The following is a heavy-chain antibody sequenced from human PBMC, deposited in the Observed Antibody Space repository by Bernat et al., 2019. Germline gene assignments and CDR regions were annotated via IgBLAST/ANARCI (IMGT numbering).Heavy chain of an antibody. V-gene: IGHV3-23*01. CDR2: ISVSGGST. Sequence: EVQLLESGGGLVQPGGSLRLSCAASGFTFTSYAMSWVRQAPGKGLEWVSAISVSGGSTYYADTVKGRFTMYRDNSKNTLYLQMNSLRAEDTAVYYCAEDDCAGGCHYWCFDLWGRGTLVTVSS. J-gene: IGHJ2*01. D-gene: IGHD2-21*02. CDR3: AEDDCAGGCHYWCFDL. CDR1: GFTFTSYA.